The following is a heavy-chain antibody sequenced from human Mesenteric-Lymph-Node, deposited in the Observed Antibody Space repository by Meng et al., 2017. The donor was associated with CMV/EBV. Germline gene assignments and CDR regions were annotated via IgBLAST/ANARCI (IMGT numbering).Heavy chain of an antibody. CDR3: ARAIDYSYDFWCGRWAY. CDR2: IIPIFGTA. J-gene: IGHJ4*02. D-gene: IGHD3-3*01. CDR1: TFSSYA. Sequence: TFSSYAVSWVRQAPGQGLEWMGGIIPIFGTATYAQKFQGRVTITTDQSTSTTYMELGSLRSEDTAIYYCARAIDYSYDFWCGRWAYWGQGTLVTVSS. V-gene: IGHV1-69*05.